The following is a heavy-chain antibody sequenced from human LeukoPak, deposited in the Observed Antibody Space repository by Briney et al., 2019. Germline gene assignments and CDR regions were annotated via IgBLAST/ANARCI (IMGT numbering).Heavy chain of an antibody. D-gene: IGHD5-12*01. V-gene: IGHV3-66*01. J-gene: IGHJ3*02. CDR3: ARAVDIVATTPFDI. CDR1: GFTVSSTY. CDR2: IYIGGTT. Sequence: GGSLRLSCAASGFTVSSTYMSWVRQAPGKGLEWVSVIYIGGTTYYADSVKGRFTISRDNSKNTVYLDMNSLRAEDTAVYYCARAVDIVATTPFDIWGQGTMVTVSS.